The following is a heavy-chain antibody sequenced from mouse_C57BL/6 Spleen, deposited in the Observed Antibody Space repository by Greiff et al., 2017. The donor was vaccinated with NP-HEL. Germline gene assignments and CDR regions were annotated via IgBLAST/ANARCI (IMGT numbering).Heavy chain of an antibody. D-gene: IGHD2-4*01. CDR3: TTDYDYLAWFAY. V-gene: IGHV14-4*01. CDR2: IDPENGDT. J-gene: IGHJ3*01. Sequence: EVQLQQSGAELVRPGASVKLSCTASGFNIKDDYMHWVKQRPEQGLEWIGWIDPENGDTEYASKFQGKATITADTSSNTAYLQLSSLTSEDTAVYYCTTDYDYLAWFAYWGQGTLVTVSA. CDR1: GFNIKDDY.